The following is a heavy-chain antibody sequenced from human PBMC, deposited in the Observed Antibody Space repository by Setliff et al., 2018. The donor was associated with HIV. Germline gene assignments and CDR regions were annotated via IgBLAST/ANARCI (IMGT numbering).Heavy chain of an antibody. Sequence: SETLSLTCAVSGDSMSGYYWSWIRQSPGKKLEWIGYIHTSGSTNYNPSLKSRVTISVDTSENQFSLKVSSVTAADTAVYYCARARGGCGSTSCPEAYYYYYMDVWGKGTSVTVSS. V-gene: IGHV4-4*08. CDR3: ARARGGCGSTSCPEAYYYYYMDV. D-gene: IGHD2-2*01. J-gene: IGHJ6*03. CDR1: GDSMSGYY. CDR2: IHTSGST.